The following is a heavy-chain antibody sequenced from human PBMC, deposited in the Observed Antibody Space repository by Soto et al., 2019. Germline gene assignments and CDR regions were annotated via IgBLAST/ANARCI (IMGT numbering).Heavy chain of an antibody. CDR2: ISDYNGNT. CDR3: AREGYYSGSGTYSPPRYYGMDV. Sequence: QVQLVQSGAEVKRAGASVKVSCKASGYTFSSYGLSWVRQAPGQGLEWMGWISDYNGNTHYAQKFQGRVIMTTDTSTRTAYMELRCLRSDATAVYFCAREGYYSGSGTYSPPRYYGMDVWGQGTTVTVSS. V-gene: IGHV1-18*01. CDR1: GYTFSSYG. J-gene: IGHJ6*02. D-gene: IGHD3-10*01.